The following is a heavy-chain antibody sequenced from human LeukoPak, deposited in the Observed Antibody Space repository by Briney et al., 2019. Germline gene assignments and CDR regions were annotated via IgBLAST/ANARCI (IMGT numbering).Heavy chain of an antibody. CDR1: GYSFINYC. CDR2: VYPGDYET. CDR3: AIPPGYCGNDCSFDH. J-gene: IGHJ4*02. D-gene: IGHD2-21*02. V-gene: IGHV5-51*01. Sequence: GESLKISCEGSGYSFINYCIVWVRQMPGKGLEWMGIVYPGDYETRYSPSFQGLVSISVDTSLSTAYLQWSSLKASDTAMYYCAIPPGYCGNDCSFDHWGQGTLVTVSS.